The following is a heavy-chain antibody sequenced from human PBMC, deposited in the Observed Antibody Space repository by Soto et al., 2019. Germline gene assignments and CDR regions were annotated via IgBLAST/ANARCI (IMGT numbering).Heavy chain of an antibody. J-gene: IGHJ4*02. Sequence: APVKGSCQGSCFTLSSYGISWVGPAPGQGLEWMGWISAYNGNTNYAQKLQGRVTMTTDTSTSTAYMELRSLRSDDTAVYYCASLHIYGEDQFDYWGQGTLVTVSS. D-gene: IGHD4-17*01. CDR2: ISAYNGNT. CDR3: ASLHIYGEDQFDY. V-gene: IGHV1-18*01. CDR1: CFTLSSYG.